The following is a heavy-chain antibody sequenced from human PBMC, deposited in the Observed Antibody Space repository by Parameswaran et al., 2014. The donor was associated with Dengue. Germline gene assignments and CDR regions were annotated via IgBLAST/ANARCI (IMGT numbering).Heavy chain of an antibody. V-gene: IGHV4-59*01. D-gene: IGHD4-17*01. CDR2: IYYSGSSEIT. Sequence: IRQPPGKGLEWIGYIYYSGSSEITSYNPSLKSRVTISVDASKNQFSLKLASVTAADTAVYFCAGGPDYGDYYYYFDYWGQGTLVTVSS. CDR3: AGGPDYGDYYYYFDY. J-gene: IGHJ4*02.